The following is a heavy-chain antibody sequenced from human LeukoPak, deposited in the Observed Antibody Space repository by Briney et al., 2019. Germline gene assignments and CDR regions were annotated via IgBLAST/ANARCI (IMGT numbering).Heavy chain of an antibody. CDR1: GFTFSSYS. D-gene: IGHD5-24*01. Sequence: GGSLRLSCAASGFTFSSYSLNWVRQAPGKGLEWVSSISSSSSYIYYADSVKGRFTISRDNAKNSLYLQMNSLRAEDTAVYYCAKDRWLQGYFDYWGQGTLVTVSS. J-gene: IGHJ4*02. CDR2: ISSSSSYI. V-gene: IGHV3-21*01. CDR3: AKDRWLQGYFDY.